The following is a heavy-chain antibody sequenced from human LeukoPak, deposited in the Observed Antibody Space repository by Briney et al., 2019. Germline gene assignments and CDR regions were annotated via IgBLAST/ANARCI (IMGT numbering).Heavy chain of an antibody. Sequence: GASVKVSCKASGYTFTDYYMHWVRQAPGQGLEWMGWINPNNGGTNYGQKFQGRVTMTRDTSISTAYMELSRLRSDDTAVYYCAREGYCSSTSCYGWFDPWGQGTLVTVSS. CDR2: INPNNGGT. V-gene: IGHV1-2*02. CDR3: AREGYCSSTSCYGWFDP. D-gene: IGHD2-2*01. J-gene: IGHJ5*02. CDR1: GYTFTDYY.